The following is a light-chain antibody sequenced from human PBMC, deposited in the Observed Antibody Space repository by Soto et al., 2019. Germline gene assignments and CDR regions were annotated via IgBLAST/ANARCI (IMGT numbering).Light chain of an antibody. Sequence: QSVLTQPPSVSAAPGQKVTISCSGSSSNIGNNYVSWYQQLPGTAPKLLIYDNNQRPSGIPDRFSVSKSGTSATLGITGLQTGDEADYYCGTWDSSLSAVVFGGGTKLT. CDR2: DNN. CDR3: GTWDSSLSAVV. CDR1: SSNIGNNY. J-gene: IGLJ2*01. V-gene: IGLV1-51*01.